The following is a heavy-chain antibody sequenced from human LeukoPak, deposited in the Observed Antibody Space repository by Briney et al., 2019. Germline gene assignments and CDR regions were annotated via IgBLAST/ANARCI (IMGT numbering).Heavy chain of an antibody. J-gene: IGHJ6*03. CDR2: IIPLFGST. V-gene: IGHV1-69*05. CDR3: ARSMENVLSYYMDV. D-gene: IGHD2-8*01. Sequence: GASVKVSCKASGGTLSYHAVSWVRQVPGQGLEWMGGIIPLFGSTKYTQKFQGRVTITTDESTSAAYMELSNLRSDDTAVYYCARSMENVLSYYMDVWGEGTTVTVSS. CDR1: GGTLSYHA.